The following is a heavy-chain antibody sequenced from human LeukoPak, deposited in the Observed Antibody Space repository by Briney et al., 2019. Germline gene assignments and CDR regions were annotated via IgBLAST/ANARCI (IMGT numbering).Heavy chain of an antibody. D-gene: IGHD4-17*01. CDR3: ARGYDYGDYVGDFDY. J-gene: IGHJ4*02. CDR2: ITTYNGNT. V-gene: IGHV1-18*01. CDR1: GYTFTSYP. Sequence: ASVKVSCKTSGYTFTSYPLTWVRQAPGQGLEWMGWITTYNGNTNYAQKLQGRVTITTDTSTSTAYMDLRGLRSDDTAVYFCARGYDYGDYVGDFDYWGLGTLVTVSS.